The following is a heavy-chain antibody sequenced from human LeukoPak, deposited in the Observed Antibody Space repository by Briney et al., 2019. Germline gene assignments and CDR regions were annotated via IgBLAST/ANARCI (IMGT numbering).Heavy chain of an antibody. CDR1: GFTFGDYA. CDR3: ARKGLGGELGGFDY. Sequence: GGSLRLSCAASGFTFGDYAMSWFRQAPGKGLEWVSAISGSGGSTYYADSVKGRFTISRDNSKNTLHLQMNSLRAEDTALYHCARKGLGGELGGFDYWGQGTLVTVSS. D-gene: IGHD1-26*01. V-gene: IGHV3-23*01. CDR2: ISGSGGST. J-gene: IGHJ4*02.